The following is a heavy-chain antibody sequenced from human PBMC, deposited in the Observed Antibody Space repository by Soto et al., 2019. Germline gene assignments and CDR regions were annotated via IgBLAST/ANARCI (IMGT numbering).Heavy chain of an antibody. CDR2: IYYSGST. V-gene: IGHV4-59*08. D-gene: IGHD1-26*01. Sequence: QVQLQESGPGLVKPSETLSLTCTVSHDSISSYYWTWIRQPPGKGLEWIGYIYYSGSTNYNPSLKSRVTLSVDTSKNQFSLKLSSVTAADTAVYYCARLQEDTTYYYGMDVWGQGTTVTVSS. CDR3: ARLQEDTTYYYGMDV. J-gene: IGHJ6*02. CDR1: HDSISSYY.